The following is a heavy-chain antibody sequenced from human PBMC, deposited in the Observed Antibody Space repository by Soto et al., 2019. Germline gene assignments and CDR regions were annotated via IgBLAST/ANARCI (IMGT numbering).Heavy chain of an antibody. Sequence: ASVKVSCKASGYTFTNYGINWVRQAPGQGLEWMGWISPYNGNTNYAQKVQGRVTMTTDTSTSTAYMELRSLGSDDTAVYYCARGGVQWLVYYFDCWGQGTLVTVSS. D-gene: IGHD6-19*01. J-gene: IGHJ4*02. V-gene: IGHV1-18*01. CDR2: ISPYNGNT. CDR3: ARGGVQWLVYYFDC. CDR1: GYTFTNYG.